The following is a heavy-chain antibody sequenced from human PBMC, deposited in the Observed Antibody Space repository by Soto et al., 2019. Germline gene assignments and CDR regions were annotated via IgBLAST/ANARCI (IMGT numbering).Heavy chain of an antibody. CDR2: IYYSGST. Sequence: QLQLQESGPGLVKPSETLSLTCTVSGGSISSSSYYWGWIRQPPGKGLEWIGSIYYSGSTYYNPSLKSRVTISVDTSQNQVPLKLSSVTAADTAVYYCARHDSYGSGSYYEEYFQHWGQGTLVTVSS. V-gene: IGHV4-39*01. CDR3: ARHDSYGSGSYYEEYFQH. D-gene: IGHD3-10*01. J-gene: IGHJ1*01. CDR1: GGSISSSSYY.